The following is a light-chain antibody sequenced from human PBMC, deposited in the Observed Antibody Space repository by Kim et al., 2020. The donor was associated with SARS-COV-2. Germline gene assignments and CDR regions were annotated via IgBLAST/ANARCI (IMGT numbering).Light chain of an antibody. CDR2: GKN. V-gene: IGLV3-19*01. J-gene: IGLJ2*01. Sequence: VALGNTVRITCQEDSLRSYYASWYQQKPGQAPVLVIYGKNNRPSGIPDRFSGSSSGNTASLTITGAQAEDEADYYCNSRDSSGNVVFGGGTQLTVL. CDR1: SLRSYY. CDR3: NSRDSSGNVV.